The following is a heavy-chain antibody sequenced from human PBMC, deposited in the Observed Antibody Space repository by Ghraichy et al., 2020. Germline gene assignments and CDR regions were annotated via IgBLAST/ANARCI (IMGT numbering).Heavy chain of an antibody. Sequence: GGSLRLSCAASGFTFSSYEMNWVRQAPGKGLEWVSYISSSGSTVYYADSVKGRFTISRDNAKNSLYLQINSLRAEDTAVYYCAVLGLYFDYWGQGTLVTVSS. D-gene: IGHD2-8*02. CDR1: GFTFSSYE. V-gene: IGHV3-48*03. CDR3: AVLGLYFDY. CDR2: ISSSGSTV. J-gene: IGHJ4*02.